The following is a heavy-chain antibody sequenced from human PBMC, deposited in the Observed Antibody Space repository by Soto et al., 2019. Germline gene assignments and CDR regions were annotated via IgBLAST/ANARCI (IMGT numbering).Heavy chain of an antibody. CDR3: ARARVGATTAEWSPYYFDY. CDR1: GFSLSSYW. CDR2: IKDGGDET. J-gene: IGHJ4*02. V-gene: IGHV3-74*01. D-gene: IGHD1-26*01. Sequence: PGGSLRLSCAASGFSLSSYWMYWVRQTPGKGLVWVARIKDGGDETSYAESVKGRFTISRDNSKNTLYLQMNSLRAEDTAVYYCARARVGATTAEWSPYYFDYWGQGTLVTVSS.